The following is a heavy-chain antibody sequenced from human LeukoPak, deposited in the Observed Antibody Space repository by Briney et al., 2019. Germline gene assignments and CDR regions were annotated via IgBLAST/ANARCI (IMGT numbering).Heavy chain of an antibody. D-gene: IGHD3-3*01. J-gene: IGHJ4*02. Sequence: ETLSLTCTVSGGSISSYYWSWIRLPPGKGLEWIGYIYYSGSTNYNPSLKSRVTISVDTSKNQFSLKLSSVTAADTAVYYCARAQYDFWSGYELSGHFDYWGQGTLVTVSS. CDR3: ARAQYDFWSGYELSGHFDY. CDR2: IYYSGST. V-gene: IGHV4-59*01. CDR1: GGSISSYY.